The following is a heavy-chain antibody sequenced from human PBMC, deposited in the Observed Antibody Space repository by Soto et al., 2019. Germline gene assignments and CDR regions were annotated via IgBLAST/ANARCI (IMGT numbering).Heavy chain of an antibody. J-gene: IGHJ6*02. Sequence: PGESLKSSCQASGYSFTTYWIAWVRQKPGKGLEWMGITHPGESQTRYSPSFQGQVTISFDRSTSTAYLQWSSLKASDTAIYYCARHENYYYAYYGMDVWGQGTTVTVSS. CDR3: ARHENYYYAYYGMDV. V-gene: IGHV5-51*01. CDR1: GYSFTTYW. CDR2: THPGESQT.